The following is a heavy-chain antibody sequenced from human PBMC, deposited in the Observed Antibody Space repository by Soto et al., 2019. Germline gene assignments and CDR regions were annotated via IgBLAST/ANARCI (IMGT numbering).Heavy chain of an antibody. Sequence: SETLSLACTVSGGSISSGGYYWSWIRQRPGKGLEWIGDIHYSGSTFYNPSLKSRVTISVDTSENQFSLKLSSMTAADTAVYYCARGEVLPAASLDYWGQGTLVTVSS. J-gene: IGHJ4*02. CDR1: GGSISSGGYY. V-gene: IGHV4-31*03. CDR3: ARGEVLPAASLDY. D-gene: IGHD2-2*01. CDR2: IHYSGST.